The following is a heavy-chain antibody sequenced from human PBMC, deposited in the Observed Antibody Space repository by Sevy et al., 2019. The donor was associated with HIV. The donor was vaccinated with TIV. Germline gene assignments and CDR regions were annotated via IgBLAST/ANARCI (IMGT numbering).Heavy chain of an antibody. V-gene: IGHV3-11*06. CDR1: GFTFSDYY. J-gene: IGHJ3*02. Sequence: GGSLRLSCAASGFTFSDYYMSWIRQAPGKGLEWVSYISSSSSYTNYADSVKGRFTISRDNDKNSLYLQMNSLRAEDTAVYYCARVLVAATDDAFDIWGQRTMVTVSS. D-gene: IGHD2-15*01. CDR2: ISSSSSYT. CDR3: ARVLVAATDDAFDI.